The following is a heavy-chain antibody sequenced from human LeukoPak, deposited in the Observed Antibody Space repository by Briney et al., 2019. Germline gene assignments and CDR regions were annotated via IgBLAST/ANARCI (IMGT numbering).Heavy chain of an antibody. CDR2: ISSSSSYI. CDR3: ARDYDILTGYWITGNFDY. Sequence: GGSLRLSCAASGFTFSSYSINWVRQAPGKGLEWVSSISSSSSYIYYADSVKGRFTISRDNAKNSLYLQMNSLRAEDTAVHYCARDYDILTGYWITGNFDYWGQGTLVTVSS. CDR1: GFTFSSYS. J-gene: IGHJ4*02. D-gene: IGHD3-9*01. V-gene: IGHV3-21*01.